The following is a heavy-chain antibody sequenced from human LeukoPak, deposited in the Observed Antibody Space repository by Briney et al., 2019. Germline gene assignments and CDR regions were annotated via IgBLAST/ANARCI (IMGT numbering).Heavy chain of an antibody. CDR3: ASGYGSGSYPDAFDI. D-gene: IGHD3-10*01. Sequence: PGGSLRLSCAASGFTFSSYSMNWVRQAPGKGLEWVSSISSSSSYIYYADSVKGRFTISRDNAKNSLYLQMNSLRAEDTAVYYCASGYGSGSYPDAFDIWGQGTMVTVSS. J-gene: IGHJ3*02. V-gene: IGHV3-21*01. CDR2: ISSSSSYI. CDR1: GFTFSSYS.